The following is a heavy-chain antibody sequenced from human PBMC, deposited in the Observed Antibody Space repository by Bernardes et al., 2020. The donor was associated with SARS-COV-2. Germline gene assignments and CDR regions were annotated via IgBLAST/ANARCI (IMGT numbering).Heavy chain of an antibody. CDR2: IIPILGIA. CDR3: ASRASYYYYGMDV. Sequence: SVKVSCKASGGTFSSYAISWVRQAPGQGLEWMGRIIPILGIANYAQKFQGRVTITADKSTSTAYMELSSLRSEDTAVYYCASRASYYYYGMDVWGQGTTVTVSS. CDR1: GGTFSSYA. V-gene: IGHV1-69*04. D-gene: IGHD3-10*01. J-gene: IGHJ6*02.